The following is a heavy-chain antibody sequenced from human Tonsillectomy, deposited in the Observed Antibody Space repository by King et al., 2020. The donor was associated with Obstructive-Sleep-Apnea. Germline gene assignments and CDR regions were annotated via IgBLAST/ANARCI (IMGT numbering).Heavy chain of an antibody. CDR1: GFTFSSYG. CDR3: AKGWTSSGLLGY. Sequence: QLVQSGGGVVQPGRSLRLSCAASGFTFSSYGMHWVRQAPGKGLEWVAFIRYDGSNKYYADSVKGRFTISRDNSENTLYLQMNSLRAEDTAVYYCAKGWTSSGLLGYWGQGTLFTVSS. CDR2: IRYDGSNK. J-gene: IGHJ4*02. D-gene: IGHD6-19*01. V-gene: IGHV3-30*02.